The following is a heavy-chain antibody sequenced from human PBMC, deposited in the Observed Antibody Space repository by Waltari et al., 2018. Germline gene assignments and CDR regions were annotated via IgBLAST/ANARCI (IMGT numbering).Heavy chain of an antibody. Sequence: QVQLQESGPGLVKPSETLSLTCTVSGYSISSGYYWGWLRQPPGKGLEWIGSIYHSGGTYYNPSLKSRVTISVDTSKNQFSLKLSSVTAADTAVYYCARDRWLRFTGYHDAFDIWGQGTMVTVSS. D-gene: IGHD5-12*01. J-gene: IGHJ3*02. V-gene: IGHV4-38-2*02. CDR1: GYSISSGYY. CDR3: ARDRWLRFTGYHDAFDI. CDR2: IYHSGGT.